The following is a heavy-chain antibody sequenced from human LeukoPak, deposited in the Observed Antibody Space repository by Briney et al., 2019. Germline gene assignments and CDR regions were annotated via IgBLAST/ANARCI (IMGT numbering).Heavy chain of an antibody. D-gene: IGHD5-18*01. J-gene: IGHJ6*02. CDR2: IYYSGNT. V-gene: IGHV4-59*01. CDR1: GGSISSYY. Sequence: SSETLSLTCTVSGGSISSYYWSWIRQPPGKGLEWIGYIYYSGNTNYNPSLKSRVTISVDTSTNQFFLKLSSVTAADTAVYYCARGWDTGYSYYGMDVWGPGTTVTVSS. CDR3: ARGWDTGYSYYGMDV.